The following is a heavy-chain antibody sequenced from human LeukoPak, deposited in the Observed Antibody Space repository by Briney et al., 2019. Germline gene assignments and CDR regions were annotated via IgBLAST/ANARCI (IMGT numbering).Heavy chain of an antibody. V-gene: IGHV3-30-3*01. CDR1: GFTFRNYV. D-gene: IGHD5-12*01. Sequence: GGSLRLSCAASGFTFRNYVIHWVRQAPGKGLEWVAVTSSDLNVKLYADSVKGRFTISRDNSRSTLYSQMNSLRPEDTAIYYCAREGGDDVDYWGQGTLVTVSS. J-gene: IGHJ4*02. CDR2: TSSDLNVK. CDR3: AREGGDDVDY.